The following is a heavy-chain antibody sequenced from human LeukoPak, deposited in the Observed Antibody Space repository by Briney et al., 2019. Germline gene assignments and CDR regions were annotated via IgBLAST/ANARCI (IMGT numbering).Heavy chain of an antibody. CDR3: AKDVVSDCSGHNCWAHFDY. Sequence: GRSLRLSCAASGFTFGNYGMHWVRQAPGKGLEWVAVVWYDGSKTHYGDFVRGRFTVSGDISKNTLYLEMNSLRAEDTAVYYCAKDVVSDCSGHNCWAHFDYWGQGTLVTVSS. J-gene: IGHJ4*02. D-gene: IGHD2-15*01. CDR2: VWYDGSKT. V-gene: IGHV3-33*06. CDR1: GFTFGNYG.